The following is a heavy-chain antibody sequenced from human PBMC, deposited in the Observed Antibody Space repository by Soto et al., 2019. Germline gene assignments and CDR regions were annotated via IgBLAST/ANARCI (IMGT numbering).Heavy chain of an antibody. Sequence: ASVKVSCKASGYTFTGYYMHWVRQAPGQGLEWMGWINPNSGGTNYAQKFQGRVTMTRDTSISTAYMELSRLRSDDTAVYYCAREGIAVAGRSSYYGMDVWGQGTTVTVSS. V-gene: IGHV1-2*02. J-gene: IGHJ6*02. D-gene: IGHD6-19*01. CDR1: GYTFTGYY. CDR3: AREGIAVAGRSSYYGMDV. CDR2: INPNSGGT.